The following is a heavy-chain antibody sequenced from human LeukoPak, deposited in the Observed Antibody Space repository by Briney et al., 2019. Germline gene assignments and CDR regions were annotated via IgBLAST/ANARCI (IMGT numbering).Heavy chain of an antibody. D-gene: IGHD6-19*01. V-gene: IGHV3-30*18. Sequence: GGSPRLSCAVSGFTISSHGMHWVRQAPGKGLEWVAMISYNGNSKYYGDSVKGRFTISRDNSKDALYLEMDSLRTEDTAVYYCAKDWGSSGWYNYFDPWGQGTLVTVSS. CDR3: AKDWGSSGWYNYFDP. CDR2: ISYNGNSK. J-gene: IGHJ5*02. CDR1: GFTISSHG.